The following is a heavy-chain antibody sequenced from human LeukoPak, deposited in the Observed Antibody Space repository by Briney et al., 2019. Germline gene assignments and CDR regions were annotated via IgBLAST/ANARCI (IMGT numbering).Heavy chain of an antibody. Sequence: GGSLRLSCAASGFTFSSYEMNWVRQAPGKGLEWVSYISSSGSTIYYADSVKGRFTISRDNAKNSLYLQMNSLRAEDTAVYYCARGYCSGGSCYETPDYGMTSGAKGPRSPSPQ. CDR1: GFTFSSYE. CDR3: ARGYCSGGSCYETPDYGMTS. CDR2: ISSSGSTI. V-gene: IGHV3-48*03. D-gene: IGHD2-15*01. J-gene: IGHJ6*04.